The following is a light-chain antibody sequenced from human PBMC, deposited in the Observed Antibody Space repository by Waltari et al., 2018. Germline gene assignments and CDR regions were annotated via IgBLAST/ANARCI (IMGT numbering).Light chain of an antibody. CDR1: QTVSTY. V-gene: IGKV3-11*01. CDR3: LQRSLWPWT. CDR2: DAS. Sequence: IVLTQSPATLSLSPGERATPSCRASQTVSTYLAWFQQYPGQAPSRLLYDASNRAPGIPARFSGSGSRTDFSLTLSSLEPEDFAVYYCLQRSLWPWTFGQGTKVAVK. J-gene: IGKJ1*01.